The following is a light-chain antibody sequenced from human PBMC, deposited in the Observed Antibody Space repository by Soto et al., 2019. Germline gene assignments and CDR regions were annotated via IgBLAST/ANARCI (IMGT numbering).Light chain of an antibody. Sequence: EVVLTQSPATLSVSPGAGATLSCRARQSVGSNLAWYQQKPGQTPRVLIYGASTRATGIPARFSGSGSGTEFTLTISSLQSADFAVYYCQQYNNWPTWTLGQGTKVDIK. J-gene: IGKJ1*01. CDR2: GAS. CDR1: QSVGSN. V-gene: IGKV3-15*01. CDR3: QQYNNWPTWT.